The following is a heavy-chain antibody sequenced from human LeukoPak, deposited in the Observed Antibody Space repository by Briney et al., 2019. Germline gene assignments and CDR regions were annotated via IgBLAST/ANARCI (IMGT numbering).Heavy chain of an antibody. Sequence: TPSETLSLTCAVYGGSFSGYYWSWIRQPPGKGLEWIGEINHSGSTNYNPSLKSRVTISVDTSKNQFSLKLSSVTAADTAVYYCARATVGAGNDYWGQGTLVTVSS. CDR1: GGSFSGYY. CDR3: ARATVGAGNDY. D-gene: IGHD1-26*01. CDR2: INHSGST. V-gene: IGHV4-34*01. J-gene: IGHJ4*02.